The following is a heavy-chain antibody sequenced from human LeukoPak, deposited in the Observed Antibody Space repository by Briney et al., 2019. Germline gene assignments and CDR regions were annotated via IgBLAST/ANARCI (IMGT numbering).Heavy chain of an antibody. D-gene: IGHD5-18*01. CDR2: SWYDGSSV. CDR3: ARGRGYTYGYEVDY. V-gene: IGHV3-33*01. Sequence: GGALRLSCAASGFTFSNYGMHWVRQAPGKGVEWVAVSWYDGSSVYYADPVKGRFTISRDNSRNTLYLQMNSLRAEDTAVYYCARGRGYTYGYEVDYWGQGTLVTVSS. J-gene: IGHJ4*02. CDR1: GFTFSNYG.